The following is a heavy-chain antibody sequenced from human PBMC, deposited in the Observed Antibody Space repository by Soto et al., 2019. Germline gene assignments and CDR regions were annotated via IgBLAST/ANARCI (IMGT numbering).Heavy chain of an antibody. J-gene: IGHJ5*01. CDR2: IIPIFGTA. CDR3: ASGTYSSGWFGY. Sequence: ASVKVSCKASGGTFSSYAISWVRQAPGQGLEWMGGIIPIFGTANYAQKFQGRVTITADESTSTAYMELSSLRSEDTAVYYCASGTYSSGWFGYWGQGTLVTVSS. V-gene: IGHV1-69*13. D-gene: IGHD6-19*01. CDR1: GGTFSSYA.